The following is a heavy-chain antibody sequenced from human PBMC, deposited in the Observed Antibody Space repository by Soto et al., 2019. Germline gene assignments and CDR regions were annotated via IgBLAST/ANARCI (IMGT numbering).Heavy chain of an antibody. V-gene: IGHV3-7*01. CDR2: IDGDGSKT. Sequence: EVQVVESGGGLVQPGGSLRLSCSVSGFTFSNYWMSWVRQAPGKGLEWVANIDGDGSKTYYVDSVKGRFTISRDNAKNSLVLQMNSLRGEDTAVYYCTGAVGFWGQGTLVTVSS. CDR1: GFTFSNYW. J-gene: IGHJ4*02. CDR3: TGAVGF. D-gene: IGHD6-19*01.